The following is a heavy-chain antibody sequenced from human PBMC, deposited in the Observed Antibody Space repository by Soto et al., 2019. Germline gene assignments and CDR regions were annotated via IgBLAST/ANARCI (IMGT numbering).Heavy chain of an antibody. Sequence: QVQLQQWGAGLLKASETLSLTCAVVGDSLRGQSWTWIRQSPGKGQELIGERDQSGGTNYNPSLNSRCIISDETAKKQFSLALPAVSVAAPAVYSCAGDDRYMWSSESLDVWDPATT. CDR2: RDQSGGT. V-gene: IGHV4-34*01. J-gene: IGHJ6*02. D-gene: IGHD1-20*01. CDR3: AGDDRYMWSSESLDV. CDR1: GDSLRGQS.